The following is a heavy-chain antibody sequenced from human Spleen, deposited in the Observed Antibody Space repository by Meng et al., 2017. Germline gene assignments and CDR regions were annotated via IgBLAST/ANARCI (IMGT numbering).Heavy chain of an antibody. D-gene: IGHD5-12*01. CDR2: IRQDGGQK. Sequence: GGSLRLSCEASGFIFTDYWMSWVRQVPGKGPEWVANIRQDGGQKYYVDSVKGRFTISRDNAKNSLYLQMNSLRAEDTAVYYCARGLPLDLAFDIWGQGTMVTVSS. J-gene: IGHJ3*02. CDR3: ARGLPLDLAFDI. V-gene: IGHV3-7*01. CDR1: GFIFTDYW.